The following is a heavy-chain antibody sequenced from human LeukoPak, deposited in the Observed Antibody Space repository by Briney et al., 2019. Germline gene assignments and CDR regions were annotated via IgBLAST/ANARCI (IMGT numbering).Heavy chain of an antibody. CDR3: ARGIPYYYDSSGYSHYYYYYYMDV. CDR1: GGSFSGYY. J-gene: IGHJ6*03. Sequence: SETLSLTCAVYGGSFSGYYWSWIRQPPGKGLEWIGEINHSGSTNYNPSLKSRVTISVDTSKNQFSLKLSSVTAADAAVYYCARGIPYYYDSSGYSHYYYYYYMDVWGKGTTVTVSS. V-gene: IGHV4-34*01. D-gene: IGHD3-22*01. CDR2: INHSGST.